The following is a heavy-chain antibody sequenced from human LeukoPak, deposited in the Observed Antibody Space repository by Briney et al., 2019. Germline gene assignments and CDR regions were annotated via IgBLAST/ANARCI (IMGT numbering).Heavy chain of an antibody. V-gene: IGHV1-18*01. CDR3: ARGGYSDSDYYFDY. Sequence: ASVKVSCKASGYSFTSYGISWVRQAPGQGLEWMGWISAYNSNTNYAQKLQGRVTMTTDTSTSTAYMELRSLRSDDTAVYYCARGGYSDSDYYFDYWGQGTLVTVSS. CDR1: GYSFTSYG. CDR2: ISAYNSNT. J-gene: IGHJ4*02. D-gene: IGHD4-11*01.